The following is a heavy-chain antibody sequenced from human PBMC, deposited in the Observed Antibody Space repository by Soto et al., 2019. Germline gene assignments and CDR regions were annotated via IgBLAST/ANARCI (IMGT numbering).Heavy chain of an antibody. Sequence: PGGSLRLSCAASGFTFDDYAMHWVRQGPGKGLEWVSSISWNSGDIVYADSVKGRFTISRDNPKNSLYLQMNSLRVEDTAFYYCAKDTDWCGGRNIWYYFDSWGLGTLVPVSS. CDR2: ISWNSGDI. CDR3: AKDTDWCGGRNIWYYFDS. CDR1: GFTFDDYA. D-gene: IGHD3-10*01. J-gene: IGHJ4*02. V-gene: IGHV3-9*01.